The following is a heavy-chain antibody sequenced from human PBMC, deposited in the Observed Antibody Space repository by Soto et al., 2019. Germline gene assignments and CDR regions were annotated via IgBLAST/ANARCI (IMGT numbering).Heavy chain of an antibody. D-gene: IGHD1-7*01. V-gene: IGHV3-23*01. CDR2: ISEGGTT. Sequence: GGSLRLSCTASGFTFSSYVMRWVRQAPGKGLEWVSSISEGGTTFYADSVKGRFTVSRDNFKNTLYLQINSLRAEDTAVYFCAKGGLNVNYYFDFWGQGTLVTVSS. CDR3: AKGGLNVNYYFDF. J-gene: IGHJ4*02. CDR1: GFTFSSYV.